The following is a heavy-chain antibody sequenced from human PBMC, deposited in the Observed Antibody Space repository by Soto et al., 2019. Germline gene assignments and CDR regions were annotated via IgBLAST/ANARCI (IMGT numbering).Heavy chain of an antibody. CDR2: IWYDGSNK. J-gene: IGHJ6*02. CDR1: GFTFSSYG. Sequence: TGGSLRLSCAASGFTFSSYGMHWVRQAPGKGLEWVAVIWYDGSNKYYADSVKGRFTISRDNSKNTLYLQMNSLRAEDTAVYYCARSPPYYDFWSGSNYYYGMDVWGQGTTVTVSS. CDR3: ARSPPYYDFWSGSNYYYGMDV. D-gene: IGHD3-3*01. V-gene: IGHV3-33*01.